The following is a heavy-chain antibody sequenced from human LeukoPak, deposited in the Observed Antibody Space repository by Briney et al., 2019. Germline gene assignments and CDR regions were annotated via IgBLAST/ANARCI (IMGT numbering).Heavy chain of an antibody. CDR1: GYTFVMHG. D-gene: IGHD1-14*01. J-gene: IGHJ4*02. V-gene: IGHV1-18*01. Sequence: ASVMVSCRASGYTFVMHGANWVRQAPGQGLEWMGWISAYDAKTHNAERLQGRVTMTRDISASTVYMELRSLTSDDTAVYYCARDSRSPGPVFSDYWGQGTLVTVSS. CDR3: ARDSRSPGPVFSDY. CDR2: ISAYDAKT.